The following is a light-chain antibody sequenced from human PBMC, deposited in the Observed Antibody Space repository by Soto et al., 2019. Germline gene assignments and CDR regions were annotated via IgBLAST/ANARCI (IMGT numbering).Light chain of an antibody. J-gene: IGLJ1*01. CDR1: SGYSNYK. V-gene: IGLV9-49*01. CDR2: VGTGGIVG. CDR3: GADHGSGSHFVYV. Sequence: QSVLTQPPSASASLGASVTLTCTLSSGYSNYKVDWYQQRPGKGPRFVMRVGTGGIVGSKGDGIPDRFSVLGSGLNRYLTIKNIQEEDESDYHCGADHGSGSHFVYVFGTVTKLTVL.